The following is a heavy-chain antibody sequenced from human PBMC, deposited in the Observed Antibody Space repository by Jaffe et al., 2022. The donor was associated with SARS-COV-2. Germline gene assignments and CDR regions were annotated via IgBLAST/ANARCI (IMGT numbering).Heavy chain of an antibody. V-gene: IGHV3-30*18. CDR1: GFTFSSYG. J-gene: IGHJ6*02. D-gene: IGHD4-17*01. CDR3: AKDLGDYDHMSRVDYYYYYGMDV. Sequence: QVQLVESGGGVVQPGRSLRLSCAASGFTFSSYGMHWVRQAPGKGLEWVAVISYDGSNKYYADSVKGRFTISRDNSKNTLYLQMNSLRAEDTAVYYCAKDLGDYDHMSRVDYYYYYGMDVWGQGTTVTVSS. CDR2: ISYDGSNK.